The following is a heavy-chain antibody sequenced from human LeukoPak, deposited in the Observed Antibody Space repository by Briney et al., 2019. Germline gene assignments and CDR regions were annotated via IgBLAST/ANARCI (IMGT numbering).Heavy chain of an antibody. J-gene: IGHJ4*02. Sequence: SVKVCCKASGGTFSSYAISWVRQAPGQGLEWMGRIIPIFGIANYAQKFQGRVTITADKSTSTAYMELSSLRSEDTAVYYCAREYSSSSFDYWGQGTLVTVSS. CDR1: GGTFSSYA. CDR2: IIPIFGIA. CDR3: AREYSSSSFDY. V-gene: IGHV1-69*04. D-gene: IGHD6-6*01.